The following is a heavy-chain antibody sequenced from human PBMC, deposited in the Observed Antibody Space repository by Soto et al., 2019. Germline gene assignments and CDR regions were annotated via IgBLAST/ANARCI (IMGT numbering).Heavy chain of an antibody. D-gene: IGHD3-22*01. CDR2: ISAYNGNT. Sequence: VKVSCKASGYTFTSYGISWVRQAPGQGLEWMGWISAYNGNTNYAQKLQGRVAMTTDTSTSTAYMELRSLRSDDTAVYYCARDPPYYDSSGFYLGSYYFDYWGQGTLVTVSS. J-gene: IGHJ4*02. CDR1: GYTFTSYG. CDR3: ARDPPYYDSSGFYLGSYYFDY. V-gene: IGHV1-18*01.